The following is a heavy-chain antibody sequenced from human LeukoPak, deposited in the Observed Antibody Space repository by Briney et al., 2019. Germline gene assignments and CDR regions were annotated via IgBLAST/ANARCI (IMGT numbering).Heavy chain of an antibody. Sequence: PGRSLCLSCAVSGFTLSSYGILWVGRAPGKGGAGGAYVRYDGSDKYYADSVRGRFPISRDNSKSTLHLQMNSLEAEHTAVYYCAKSGYCYGGGCPQDNFRFYMDVWGKETTVTVSS. D-gene: IGHD2-8*02. CDR2: VRYDGSDK. V-gene: IGHV3-30*02. CDR1: GFTLSSYG. J-gene: IGHJ6*03. CDR3: AKSGYCYGGGCPQDNFRFYMDV.